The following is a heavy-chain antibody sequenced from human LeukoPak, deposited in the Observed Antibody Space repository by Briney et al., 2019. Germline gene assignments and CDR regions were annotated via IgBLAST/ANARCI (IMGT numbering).Heavy chain of an antibody. CDR1: GGSISSYY. CDR2: IYYSGST. V-gene: IGHV4-59*01. D-gene: IGHD1-26*01. CDR3: ARDINSGVFDY. J-gene: IGHJ4*02. Sequence: KSSETLSLTCTVSGGSISSYYWSWIRQPPGKGLEWIGYIYYSGSTNYNPSLKSRVTISVDTYKNQFSLKLSSVTAADTAVYYCARDINSGVFDYWGQGTLVTVSS.